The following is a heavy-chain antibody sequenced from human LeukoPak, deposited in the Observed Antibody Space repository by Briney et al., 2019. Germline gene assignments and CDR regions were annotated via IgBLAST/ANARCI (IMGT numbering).Heavy chain of an antibody. J-gene: IGHJ3*02. V-gene: IGHV4-31*03. D-gene: IGHD2-15*01. CDR1: GGSINSGDYY. CDR2: IYNRGST. CDR3: ARDRGYCSGGSCYSDAFDI. Sequence: SETLSLTCTVSGGSINSGDYYWSWIRQHPGKGLEWIGYIYNRGSTYYNPSLKSRVIISVDTSKNQFSLKLSSVTAADTAVYYCARDRGYCSGGSCYSDAFDIWGQGTMVTVSS.